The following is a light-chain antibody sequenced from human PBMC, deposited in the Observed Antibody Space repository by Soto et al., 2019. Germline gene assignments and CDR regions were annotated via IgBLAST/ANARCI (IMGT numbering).Light chain of an antibody. CDR2: DAS. J-gene: IGKJ4*01. V-gene: IGKV3-20*01. CDR1: QTVAKNY. Sequence: EIVLTQSPGTLSLSPGERATLSCRASQTVAKNYLAWYQQQPGQAPRLLIYDASTRATGIPDRFTGSGSATDFTLTINRLEPEDFAVYYCQQYASAPLTFGGGTEVEIK. CDR3: QQYASAPLT.